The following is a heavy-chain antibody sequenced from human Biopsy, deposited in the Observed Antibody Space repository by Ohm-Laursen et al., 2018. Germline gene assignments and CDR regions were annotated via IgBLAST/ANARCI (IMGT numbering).Heavy chain of an antibody. CDR3: ARFDNGFDK. CDR1: GYPFTFYE. J-gene: IGHJ4*02. CDR2: MNPDSGNT. V-gene: IGHV1-8*01. D-gene: IGHD2-8*01. Sequence: SVKVSCKTSGYPFTFYEINWVRQATGQGLEWLGWMNPDSGNTGSAQKFHDRVTMTMNTSINTAYLELSSLRSEDTAVYYCARFDNGFDKWGQGTLVTISS.